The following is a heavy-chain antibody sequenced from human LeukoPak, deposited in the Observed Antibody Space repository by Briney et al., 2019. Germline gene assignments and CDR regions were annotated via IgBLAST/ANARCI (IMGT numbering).Heavy chain of an antibody. J-gene: IGHJ2*01. CDR1: GGSISSYY. V-gene: IGHV4-59*08. CDR2: IYNSGST. Sequence: SETLSLTCTVSGGSISSYYWSWLRQPPGKGLEWIGYIYNSGSTNYNPSLKSRVTISADTSKNQVSLKLSSLTAADTAVYYCARPVNSGYFQYLDLWGPGTLVTVSS. D-gene: IGHD3-22*01. CDR3: ARPVNSGYFQYLDL.